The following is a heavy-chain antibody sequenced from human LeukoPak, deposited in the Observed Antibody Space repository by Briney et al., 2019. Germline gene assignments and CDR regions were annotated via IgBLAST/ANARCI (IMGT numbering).Heavy chain of an antibody. V-gene: IGHV4-59*01. CDR1: GGSISSYY. Sequence: SETLSLTCTVSGGSISSYYWSWIRQPPGKGLEWIGYIYYSGSTNYNPSLKSRVTISVDTSKNQFSLKLSSVTAADTAVYYCARASSAGTMVRRVIIDYWGQGTLVTVSS. CDR2: IYYSGST. CDR3: ARASSAGTMVRRVIIDY. D-gene: IGHD3-10*01. J-gene: IGHJ4*02.